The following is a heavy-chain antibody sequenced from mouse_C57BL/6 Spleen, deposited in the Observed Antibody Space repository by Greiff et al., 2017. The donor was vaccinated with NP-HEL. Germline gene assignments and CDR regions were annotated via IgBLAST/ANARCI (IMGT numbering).Heavy chain of an antibody. CDR1: GYTFTSYW. CDR3: ARTGDYGISYPAWFAY. CDR2: INPSSGYT. V-gene: IGHV1-7*01. Sequence: QVHVKQSGAELAKPGASVKLSCKASGYTFTSYWMHWVKQRPGQGLEWIGYINPSSGYTKYNQKFKDKATLTADKSSSTAYMQLSSLTYEDSAVYYCARTGDYGISYPAWFAYWGQGTLVTVSA. D-gene: IGHD1-1*01. J-gene: IGHJ3*01.